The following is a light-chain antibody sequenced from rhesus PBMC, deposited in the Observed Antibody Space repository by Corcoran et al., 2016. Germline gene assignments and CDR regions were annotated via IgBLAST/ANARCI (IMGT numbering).Light chain of an antibody. CDR2: KAS. V-gene: IGKV1-74*01. CDR1: ENVYNY. J-gene: IGKJ2*01. Sequence: DIQMTQSPSSLSASVGDRVTITCRASENVYNYLNWYQQKPGKAPKHLIYKASTLQSGVPSRFSGSGSGTDYTFTISSQRPEDVATYYCQHGYGTPYSFGQRTKVEIK. CDR3: QHGYGTPYS.